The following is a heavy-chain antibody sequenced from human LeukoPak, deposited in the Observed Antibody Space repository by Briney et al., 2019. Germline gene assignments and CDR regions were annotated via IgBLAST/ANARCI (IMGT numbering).Heavy chain of an antibody. CDR1: GFTFSNYW. Sequence: GGSLRLSCAASGFTFSNYWMSWVRQAPGKGLEWVANIKEDGSESHYVGSVKGRFTISRDNAKNSLYLQMNSLRAEDTAVYYCARDLYGVGATIDYWGQGTLVTVSS. D-gene: IGHD1-26*01. CDR3: ARDLYGVGATIDY. J-gene: IGHJ4*02. CDR2: IKEDGSES. V-gene: IGHV3-7*01.